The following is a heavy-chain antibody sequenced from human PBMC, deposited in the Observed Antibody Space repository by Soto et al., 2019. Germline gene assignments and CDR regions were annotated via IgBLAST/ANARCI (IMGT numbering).Heavy chain of an antibody. J-gene: IGHJ4*02. CDR3: ARGYESSRRYLPLLDY. CDR1: SGSFSGYY. D-gene: IGHD3-22*01. Sequence: QVQLQQWGAGLLKPSETLSLRCVVNSGSFSGYYWTGIRQTPGKGLEWIGEISHSGSTNYNPSLMRRVTMPADTSKKQFSLRLSSVTAADTALYFWARGYESSRRYLPLLDYWGQGTLVTDSS. V-gene: IGHV4-34*01. CDR2: ISHSGST.